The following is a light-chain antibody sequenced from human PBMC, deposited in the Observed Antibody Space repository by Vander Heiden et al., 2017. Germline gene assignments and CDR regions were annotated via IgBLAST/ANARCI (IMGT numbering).Light chain of an antibody. V-gene: IGKV2-28*01. CDR3: MQPLHSPWT. CDR1: QSLLYSNGNTY. CDR2: VVS. Sequence: EIVMTQPSLSLPVTSREPASISCRSSQSLLYSNGNTYVDWYLQKPGQSPQLLIYVVSNRASGVPDRFSGSGSGTDFTLSISRVEAEDVGVYYCMQPLHSPWTFGQGTKVEIK. J-gene: IGKJ1*01.